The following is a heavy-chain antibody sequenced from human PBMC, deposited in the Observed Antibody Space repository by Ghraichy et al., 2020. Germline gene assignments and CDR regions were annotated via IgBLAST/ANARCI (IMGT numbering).Heavy chain of an antibody. Sequence: GESLNISCAASGFTFRNYEMHWVRQAPGKGLEWVSYISGSGKTIYHADSVKGRFTISRDNAKNSLLLQMNSLRAEDTAVYYCARELKDDYGDYIYGMDVWGQGTTVTVSS. J-gene: IGHJ6*02. D-gene: IGHD4-17*01. CDR2: ISGSGKTI. CDR3: ARELKDDYGDYIYGMDV. V-gene: IGHV3-48*03. CDR1: GFTFRNYE.